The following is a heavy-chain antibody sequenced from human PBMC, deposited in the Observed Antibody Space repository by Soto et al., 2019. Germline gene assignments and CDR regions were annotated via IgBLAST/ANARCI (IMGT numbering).Heavy chain of an antibody. D-gene: IGHD6-19*01. CDR1: GGSVSSGSYC. J-gene: IGHJ5*02. V-gene: IGHV4-61*01. Sequence: SETLSLTCTVSGGSVSSGSYCWSWIRQPPGKGLEWIGYIYYSGSTNYNPSLKSRVTISVDTSKNQFSLKLSSVTAADTAVYYCARGLAVAGTGWFDPWGQGTLVTVS. CDR2: IYYSGST. CDR3: ARGLAVAGTGWFDP.